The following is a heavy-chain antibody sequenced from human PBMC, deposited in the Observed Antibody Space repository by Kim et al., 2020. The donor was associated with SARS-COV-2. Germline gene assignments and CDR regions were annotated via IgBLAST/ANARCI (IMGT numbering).Heavy chain of an antibody. CDR2: ISYDGSNK. J-gene: IGHJ4*02. V-gene: IGHV3-30*03. CDR1: GFTFSSYG. CDR3: ASQPHSSSWYVY. Sequence: GGYLRLSCAASGFTFSSYGMHWVRQAPGKGLEWVAVISYDGSNKYYADSVKGRFTISRDNSKNTLYLQMNSLRAEDTAVYYCASQPHSSSWYVYWGQGT. D-gene: IGHD6-13*01.